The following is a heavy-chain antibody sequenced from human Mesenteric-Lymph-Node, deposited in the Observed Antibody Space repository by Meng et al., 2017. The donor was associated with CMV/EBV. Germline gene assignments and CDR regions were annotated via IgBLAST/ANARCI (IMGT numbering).Heavy chain of an antibody. CDR3: ARTDYYGSGPKN. Sequence: LTCNVSGGAISSHYWSWIRQSPGKGLEWIGYVYYTGSTYYNPSLKSRLTISVDRSKNQLSLKMTSVTAADTAVYYCARTDYYGSGPKNWGQGTLVTVSS. V-gene: IGHV4-59*11. CDR2: VYYTGST. CDR1: GGAISSHY. J-gene: IGHJ4*02. D-gene: IGHD3-10*01.